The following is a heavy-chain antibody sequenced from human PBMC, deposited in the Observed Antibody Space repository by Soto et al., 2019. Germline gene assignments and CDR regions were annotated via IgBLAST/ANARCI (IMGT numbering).Heavy chain of an antibody. J-gene: IGHJ3*02. CDR1: GGSISSYY. V-gene: IGHV4-4*07. CDR3: ARDYDTIRDDAFDI. D-gene: IGHD3-22*01. Sequence: LSLTCTVSGGSISSYYWSWIRQPAGKGLEWIGRIYTSGSTNYNPSLKSRVTMSVDTSKNQFSLKLSSVTAADTAVYYCARDYDTIRDDAFDIWGQGTMVTVSS. CDR2: IYTSGST.